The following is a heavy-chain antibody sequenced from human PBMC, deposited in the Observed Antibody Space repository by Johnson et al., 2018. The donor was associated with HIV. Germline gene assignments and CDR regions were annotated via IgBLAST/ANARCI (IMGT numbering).Heavy chain of an antibody. CDR1: GFTFSSYA. Sequence: QVQLVESGGGVVQPARSLRLSCAASGFTFSSYAMHWVRQAPGKGLEWVTFISYDGSKRYYADSVKGRFPISRDNSKNTLYLQMNSLRAEDTALYYCARDWDYYDSSGYYYAVMVDAFDIWGQGTTVIVSS. V-gene: IGHV3-30*14. CDR2: ISYDGSKR. CDR3: ARDWDYYDSSGYYYAVMVDAFDI. D-gene: IGHD3-22*01. J-gene: IGHJ3*02.